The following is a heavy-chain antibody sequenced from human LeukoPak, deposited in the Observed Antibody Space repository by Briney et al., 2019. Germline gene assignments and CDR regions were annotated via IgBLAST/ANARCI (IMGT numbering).Heavy chain of an antibody. D-gene: IGHD1-1*01. CDR2: INPKSGGT. Sequence: ASVKVSCKASGYTFTDYYMHWVRQAPGQGLEWMGCINPKSGGTNYAQKFQGRVSMTRDTSISTAYMELSRLTSDDTAVYHCARATGLDYWGQGTLVTVSS. CDR1: GYTFTDYY. V-gene: IGHV1-2*02. J-gene: IGHJ4*02. CDR3: ARATGLDY.